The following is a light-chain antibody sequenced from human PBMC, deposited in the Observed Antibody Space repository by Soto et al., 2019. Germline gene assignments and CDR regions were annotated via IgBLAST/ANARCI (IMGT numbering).Light chain of an antibody. CDR3: QKYNSAPLT. CDR1: QGISNS. J-gene: IGKJ1*01. V-gene: IGKV1-27*01. Sequence: DIQMTQSPSSLSAYVGDRVTITCRASQGISNSLAWYQQKPGTVHKLLIYAASTLQSGVPSRFSGSGSGTDFTLTISSLQPEDVATYFCQKYNSAPLTFGQGTKLDIK. CDR2: AAS.